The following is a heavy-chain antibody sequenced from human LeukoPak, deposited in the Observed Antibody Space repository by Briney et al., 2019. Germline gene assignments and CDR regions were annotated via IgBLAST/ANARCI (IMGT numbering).Heavy chain of an antibody. V-gene: IGHV4-34*01. Sequence: SETLSLTCAVYGGSFSGYYWGWIRQPPGKGLEWIGEINHSGSTNYNPSLKSRVTISVDTSKNQFSLKLSSVTAADTAVYYCARALRYDFWSGFVYFDYWGQGTLVTVSS. CDR1: GGSFSGYY. CDR2: INHSGST. CDR3: ARALRYDFWSGFVYFDY. D-gene: IGHD3-3*01. J-gene: IGHJ4*02.